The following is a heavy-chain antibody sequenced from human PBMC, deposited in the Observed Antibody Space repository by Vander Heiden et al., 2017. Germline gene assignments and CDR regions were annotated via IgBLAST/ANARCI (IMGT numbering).Heavy chain of an antibody. CDR2: IKSKTDGGTT. CDR3: TTDPEDMIVVVLGGY. Sequence: EVQLVESGGGLVKPGGSLRLACAASGSPFSNLWLNWVRQAPGKGLEWVGRIKSKTDGGTTDYAAPVKGRFTISRDDSKNTLYLQMNSLKAEDTAVYYCTTDPEDMIVVVLGGYWGQGTLVTVSS. D-gene: IGHD3-22*01. V-gene: IGHV3-15*07. CDR1: GSPFSNLW. J-gene: IGHJ4*02.